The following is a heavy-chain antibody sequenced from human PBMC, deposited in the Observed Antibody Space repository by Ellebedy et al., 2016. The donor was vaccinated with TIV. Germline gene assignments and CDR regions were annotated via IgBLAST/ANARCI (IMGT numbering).Heavy chain of an antibody. D-gene: IGHD6-19*01. CDR2: ISSDGNNK. Sequence: GESLKISCAASGFTFYRNAMHWVRRAPGKGLEWLAVISSDGNNKFYADSVKGRVTVSRDNSKTTLFVEMTSLRVEDTGVYYCARYGVGSGLDYWGQGTLVTVSS. V-gene: IGHV3-30-3*01. J-gene: IGHJ4*02. CDR1: GFTFYRNA. CDR3: ARYGVGSGLDY.